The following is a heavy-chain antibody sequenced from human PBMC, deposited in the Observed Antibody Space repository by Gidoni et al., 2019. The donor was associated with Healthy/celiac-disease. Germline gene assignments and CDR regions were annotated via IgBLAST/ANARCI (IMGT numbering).Heavy chain of an antibody. D-gene: IGHD5-18*01. CDR1: GVTVSSYA. CDR2: ISYDGSNK. Sequence: QVQLVESGGGVVQHGRSLRRCGAASGVTVSSYAMHWVRQAPGKGLAWVAVISYDGSNKYYADSVKGRFTISRDNSKNTLYLQMNSLRAEDTAVYYCARESPYSSDAFDIWGQGTMVTVSS. J-gene: IGHJ3*02. CDR3: ARESPYSSDAFDI. V-gene: IGHV3-30-3*01.